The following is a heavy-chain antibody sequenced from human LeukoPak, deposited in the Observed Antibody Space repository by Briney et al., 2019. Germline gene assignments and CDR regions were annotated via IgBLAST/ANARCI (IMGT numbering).Heavy chain of an antibody. V-gene: IGHV3-30*18. Sequence: PGGSLILCCAASGFTFSSYGMHWVRQAPGKGLEWVAVISYDGTKEHYADSVKGRFTISRDNSKNSLYLQMSRLRADEAAVYYCAKKVSPYGGGRFYLDYWGQGSLVTVSS. CDR3: AKKVSPYGGGRFYLDY. J-gene: IGHJ4*02. CDR1: GFTFSSYG. D-gene: IGHD2-21*01. CDR2: ISYDGTKE.